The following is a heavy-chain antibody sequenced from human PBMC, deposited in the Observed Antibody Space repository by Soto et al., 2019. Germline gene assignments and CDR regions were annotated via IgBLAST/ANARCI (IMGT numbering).Heavy chain of an antibody. J-gene: IGHJ4*02. Sequence: QVQLQESGPGLVKPSQTLSLTCTVSGGSISSGGYYWSWIRQHPGKGLEWIGYIYYSGSTYYNPSLKSRVTISVDTSKNQFSLKLSSVTVADTAVYYCARDRYDYIWGSYRFDYWGQGTLVTVSS. CDR1: GGSISSGGYY. CDR3: ARDRYDYIWGSYRFDY. D-gene: IGHD3-16*02. V-gene: IGHV4-31*03. CDR2: IYYSGST.